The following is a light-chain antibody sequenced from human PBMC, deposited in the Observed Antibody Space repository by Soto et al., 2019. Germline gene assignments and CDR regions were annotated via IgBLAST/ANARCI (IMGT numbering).Light chain of an antibody. V-gene: IGLV1-40*01. CDR2: GNG. Sequence: VLTQPPSVSGAPGQRVTISCTGSSSNIGAGYDVHWYQQLPGTAPKLLIYGNGNRPSGVPDRFSGSKSGTSASLAITGLQAEDEADYYCQSYDSSLSGSEVFGTGTKVTVL. CDR3: QSYDSSLSGSEV. J-gene: IGLJ1*01. CDR1: SSNIGAGYD.